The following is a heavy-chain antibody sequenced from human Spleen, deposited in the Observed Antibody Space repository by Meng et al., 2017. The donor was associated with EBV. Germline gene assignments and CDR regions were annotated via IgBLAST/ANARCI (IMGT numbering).Heavy chain of an antibody. Sequence: QLRLQESGPGWVNPAETLSLNCTVSGGSISGHYWSWIRQPPGKGLEWIGYIYYSGSTNYNPSFKSRVTISVDTSKNQFSLRLRSLTASDTAVYYCASDRGQNYYWGPGTLVTVSS. CDR2: IYYSGST. D-gene: IGHD3-10*01. CDR3: ASDRGQNYY. CDR1: GGSISGHY. J-gene: IGHJ4*02. V-gene: IGHV4-59*11.